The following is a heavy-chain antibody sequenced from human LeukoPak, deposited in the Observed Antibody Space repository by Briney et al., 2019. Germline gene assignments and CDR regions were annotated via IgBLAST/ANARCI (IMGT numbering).Heavy chain of an antibody. V-gene: IGHV3-30*02. CDR1: GFTFSTHG. CDR3: ASAAGPFDH. J-gene: IGHJ4*02. CDR2: IRDDGSNK. Sequence: GGSLRLSCAASGFTFSTHGMHWVRQAPGKGLEWVAFIRDDGSNKYYADSVKGRFTISRDNSKNTLYLQINSTRAEDTAVYFCASAAGPFDHWGQGTLVTVSS. D-gene: IGHD6-13*01.